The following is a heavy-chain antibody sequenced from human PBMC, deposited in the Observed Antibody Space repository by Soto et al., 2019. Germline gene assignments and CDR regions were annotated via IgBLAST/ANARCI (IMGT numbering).Heavy chain of an antibody. J-gene: IGHJ4*02. CDR3: ARALGSWGAYYFDY. D-gene: IGHD3-16*01. Sequence: SGPTLVNPTQSLTLTCTFSGFSLNTYGVGVGWIRQPPGKALEWLALIYWDDDKRYSPSLKSRLTITKDTSKNQVVLTMTNMDPVDTVTYYCARALGSWGAYYFDYWAQRTLVTVSS. CDR2: IYWDDDK. CDR1: GFSLNTYGVG. V-gene: IGHV2-5*02.